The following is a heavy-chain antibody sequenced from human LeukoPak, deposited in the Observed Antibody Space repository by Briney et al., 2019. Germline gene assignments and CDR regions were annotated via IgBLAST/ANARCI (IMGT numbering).Heavy chain of an antibody. D-gene: IGHD3-10*01. CDR3: ARGKKDASGSYPVDY. V-gene: IGHV4-59*01. J-gene: IGHJ4*02. CDR2: IYYSGST. CDR1: GGSISSYY. Sequence: SETLSLTCTVSGGSISSYYWSWIRQPPGKGLEWIAPIYYSGSTSYNPSLKSRVTISVDTSKNQFSLNLSSVTAADTAVYYCARGKKDASGSYPVDYWGQGTLVTVSS.